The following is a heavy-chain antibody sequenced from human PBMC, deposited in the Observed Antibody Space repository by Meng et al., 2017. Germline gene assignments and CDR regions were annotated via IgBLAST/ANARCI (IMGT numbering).Heavy chain of an antibody. Sequence: GESLKISCAASGFTFSSYAMSWVRQAPGKGLEWVSAISGSGGSTYYADSVKGRFTISRDNSKNTLYLQMNSLRAEDTAVYYCARDHPGPGYYDILTGYLNPLDAFDIWGQGTMVTVSS. CDR2: ISGSGGST. CDR3: ARDHPGPGYYDILTGYLNPLDAFDI. J-gene: IGHJ3*02. D-gene: IGHD3-9*01. CDR1: GFTFSSYA. V-gene: IGHV3-23*01.